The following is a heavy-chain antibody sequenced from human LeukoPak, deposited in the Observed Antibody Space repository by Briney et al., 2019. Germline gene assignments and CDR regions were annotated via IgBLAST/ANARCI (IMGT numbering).Heavy chain of an antibody. J-gene: IGHJ3*02. CDR2: ISAYNGNT. Sequence: ASVKVSCKASGYIFTNYGITWVRQAPGQGLEWMGWISAYNGNTNYAQKLQGRVTMTEDTSTDTAYMELSSLRSEDTAVYYCATEWPSPDYDFWSGLRSKYAFDIWGQGTMVTVSS. V-gene: IGHV1-18*01. CDR3: ATEWPSPDYDFWSGLRSKYAFDI. D-gene: IGHD3-3*01. CDR1: GYIFTNYG.